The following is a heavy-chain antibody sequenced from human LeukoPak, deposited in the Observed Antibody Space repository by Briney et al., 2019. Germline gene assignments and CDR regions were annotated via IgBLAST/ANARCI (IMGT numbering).Heavy chain of an antibody. CDR1: GFTFSSYS. J-gene: IGHJ4*02. V-gene: IGHV3-48*01. Sequence: GGSLRLSCAASGFTFSSYSMNWVRQAPGKGLEWVSYISSSSSTIYYADSVKGRFTISRDNAKNSLYLQMNSLRAEGTAVYYCAREGDYGERKNWGQGTLVTVSS. CDR3: AREGDYGERKN. CDR2: ISSSSSTI. D-gene: IGHD4-17*01.